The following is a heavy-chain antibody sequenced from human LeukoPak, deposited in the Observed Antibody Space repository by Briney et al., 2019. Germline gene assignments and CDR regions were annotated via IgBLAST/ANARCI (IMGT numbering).Heavy chain of an antibody. D-gene: IGHD3-3*01. J-gene: IGHJ4*02. V-gene: IGHV1-2*02. CDR2: INPNSGGT. CDR1: GYTVTGYY. Sequence: ASVEVSCTASGYTVTGYYMHWVRQAPGQGLEWMGWINPNSGGTNYAQKFQGRVTMTSDTSISTAYMELSRLRSDDTAVYYCARGGLTIFGVVNFDYWGQGTLVTVSS. CDR3: ARGGLTIFGVVNFDY.